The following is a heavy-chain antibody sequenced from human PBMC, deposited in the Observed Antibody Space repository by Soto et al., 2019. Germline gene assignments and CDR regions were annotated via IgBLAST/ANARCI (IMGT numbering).Heavy chain of an antibody. CDR3: ARGREYYYDSSGSEADAFDI. V-gene: IGHV1-18*04. Sequence: ASVKVSCKASGYTFTSYGISWVRQAPGQGLEWMGWISAYNGNTNYAQKLQGRVTMTTDTSTSTAYMELRSLRSDDTAVYYCARGREYYYDSSGSEADAFDIWGQGTMVTVSS. D-gene: IGHD3-22*01. J-gene: IGHJ3*02. CDR2: ISAYNGNT. CDR1: GYTFTSYG.